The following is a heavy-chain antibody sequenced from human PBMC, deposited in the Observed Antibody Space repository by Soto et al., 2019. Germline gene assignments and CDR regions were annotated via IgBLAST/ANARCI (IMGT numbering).Heavy chain of an antibody. J-gene: IGHJ5*02. CDR1: GFTFSSYG. CDR3: AKHLWFGESVFDP. Sequence: EVQLLESGGGLVQPGGSLRLSCVGTGFTFSSYGMSWVRQAPGKGLEWVSTIRGSAGNANYADSVKGRFTISRDDSTNTVHLQMNSLRPDDTAVYYCAKHLWFGESVFDPWGQGTLVIVSS. V-gene: IGHV3-23*01. CDR2: IRGSAGNA. D-gene: IGHD3-10*01.